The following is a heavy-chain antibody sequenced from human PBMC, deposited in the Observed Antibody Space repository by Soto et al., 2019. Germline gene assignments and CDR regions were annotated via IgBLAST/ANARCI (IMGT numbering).Heavy chain of an antibody. CDR1: GDSITSGESY. CDR2: IYYSGST. Sequence: PSETLSLTCTVSGDSITSGESYWSWIRQPPGKGLEWIGYIYYSGSTYYNPSLKSRITISVDTSKNQFSLKLSSVTAADTAVYYCARAGGGEPQLVRVRYYYYYYGMDVWGQGTTVTVSS. CDR3: ARAGGGEPQLVRVRYYYYYYGMDV. J-gene: IGHJ6*02. D-gene: IGHD6-13*01. V-gene: IGHV4-30-4*01.